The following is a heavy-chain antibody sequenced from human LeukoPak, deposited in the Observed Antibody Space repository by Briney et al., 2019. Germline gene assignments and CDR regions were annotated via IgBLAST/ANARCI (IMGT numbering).Heavy chain of an antibody. CDR3: AKPISGGLAVTGDRFHP. D-gene: IGHD6-19*01. Sequence: GGSLRLSCTASGFAFSVYAMSWLRQPPGKGLEWVSTINANSGTTSYAASVRGRFTISRDNSKNTLYLQLNTLRADDTATYYCAKPISGGLAVTGDRFHPWGQGTLVVVSS. CDR2: INANSGTT. J-gene: IGHJ5*01. V-gene: IGHV3-23*01. CDR1: GFAFSVYA.